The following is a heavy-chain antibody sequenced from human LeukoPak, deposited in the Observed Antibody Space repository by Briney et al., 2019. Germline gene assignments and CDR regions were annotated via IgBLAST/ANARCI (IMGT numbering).Heavy chain of an antibody. CDR2: IYYSGST. J-gene: IGHJ6*02. Sequence: SETLSLTCTVSGGSISSYYWGWIRQPPGKGLEWIGSIYYSGSTYYNPSLKSRVTISVDTSKNQFSLKLSSVTAADTAVYYCARDHCSSTSCPYYYYYYGMDVWGQGTTVTVSS. D-gene: IGHD2-2*01. CDR1: GGSISSYY. CDR3: ARDHCSSTSCPYYYYYYGMDV. V-gene: IGHV4-39*07.